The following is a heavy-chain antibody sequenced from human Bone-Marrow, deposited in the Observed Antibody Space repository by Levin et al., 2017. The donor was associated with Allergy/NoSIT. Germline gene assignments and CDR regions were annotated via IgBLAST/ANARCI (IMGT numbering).Heavy chain of an antibody. CDR3: ARGPLLWCGRGLNYYYGMDV. V-gene: IGHV4-34*01. D-gene: IGHD3-10*01. CDR2: INHSGST. J-gene: IGHJ6*02. Sequence: SEPLSLPFSFSFFFFLFSSFLFLLPPPLQGLAWIGEINHSGSTNYNPSLKSRVTISVDTSKNQFSLKLSSVTAADTAVYYCARGPLLWCGRGLNYYYGMDVWGQGTTVTVSS. CDR1: FFFFLFSS.